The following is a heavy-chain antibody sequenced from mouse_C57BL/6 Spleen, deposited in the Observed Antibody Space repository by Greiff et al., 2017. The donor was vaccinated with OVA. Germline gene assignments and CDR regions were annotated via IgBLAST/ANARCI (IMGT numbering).Heavy chain of an antibody. J-gene: IGHJ4*01. Sequence: EVQLVESGPELVKPGASVKISCKASGYSFTGYYMNWVKQSPEKSLEWIGEINPSTGGTTYNQKFKAKATLTVDKSSSTAYMQLKSLTSEDSAVYYCARNGSSSYYYAMDYWGQGTSVTVSS. CDR3: ARNGSSSYYYAMDY. CDR2: INPSTGGT. CDR1: GYSFTGYY. V-gene: IGHV1-42*01. D-gene: IGHD1-1*01.